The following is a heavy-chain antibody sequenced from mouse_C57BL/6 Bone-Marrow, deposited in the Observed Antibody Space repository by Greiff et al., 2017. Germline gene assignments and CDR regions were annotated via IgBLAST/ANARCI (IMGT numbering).Heavy chain of an antibody. CDR2: INPYNGGS. J-gene: IGHJ1*03. V-gene: IGHV1-19*01. D-gene: IGHD2-1*01. Sequence: EVKLEESGPVLVKPGASVKMSCTASGYTFTDYYMNWVKQSHGKSLEWIGVINPYNGGSSYNQKFKGNATLTVDKSSSTAYMELNSLTSEYSAVYYCVRFYYGNFYYWYCDVWGTGTTVTVAS. CDR3: VRFYYGNFYYWYCDV. CDR1: GYTFTDYY.